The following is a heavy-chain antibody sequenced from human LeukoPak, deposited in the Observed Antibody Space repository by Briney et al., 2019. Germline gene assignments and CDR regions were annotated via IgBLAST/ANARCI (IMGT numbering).Heavy chain of an antibody. D-gene: IGHD2-2*01. J-gene: IGHJ4*02. CDR3: ARGSLGVVPAAVDY. Sequence: SETLSLTCAVYGGSFSGYYWSWIRQHPGKGLEWIGYIYYSGSTYYNPSLKSRVTISVDTSKNQCSLKLSSVTAADTAVYYCARGSLGVVPAAVDYWGQGTLVTVSS. CDR2: IYYSGST. CDR1: GGSFSGYY. V-gene: IGHV4-31*11.